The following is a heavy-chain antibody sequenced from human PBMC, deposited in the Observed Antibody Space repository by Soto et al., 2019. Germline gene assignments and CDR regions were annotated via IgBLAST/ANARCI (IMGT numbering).Heavy chain of an antibody. D-gene: IGHD5-18*01. CDR1: GGTFSSYA. V-gene: IGHV1-69*12. Sequence: QVQLVQSGAEVKKPGSSVKVSCKASGGTFSSYAISWVRQAPGQGLEWMGGIIHIFGTANYAQKFQGRVTITADESTSTDYMELSSLRSEDTAVYYFARDFGYSYGYYFDYWGQGTLVTVSS. CDR3: ARDFGYSYGYYFDY. J-gene: IGHJ4*02. CDR2: IIHIFGTA.